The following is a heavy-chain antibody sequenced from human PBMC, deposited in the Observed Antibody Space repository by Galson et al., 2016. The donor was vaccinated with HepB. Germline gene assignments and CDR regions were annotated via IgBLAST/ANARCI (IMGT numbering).Heavy chain of an antibody. Sequence: SLRLSCAASGFTFSTYAMNWVRQAPGKGLEWVSSISGAGGIIHYADSVKARFTISRDNSKKPLYLQMNGLGAEDTALYYCAKHPTTSRFVRWFDPWGQGTLVIVSS. V-gene: IGHV3-23*01. CDR1: GFTFSTYA. CDR2: ISGAGGII. D-gene: IGHD2-2*01. CDR3: AKHPTTSRFVRWFDP. J-gene: IGHJ5*02.